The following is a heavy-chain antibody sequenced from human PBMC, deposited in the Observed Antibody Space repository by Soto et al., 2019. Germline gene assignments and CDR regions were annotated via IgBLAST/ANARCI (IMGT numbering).Heavy chain of an antibody. CDR2: ISSSSSTI. CDR3: ARDPQFLEWLGWAYYYMDV. CDR1: GFTFSSYS. D-gene: IGHD3-3*01. V-gene: IGHV3-48*01. Sequence: GGSLRLSCAASGFTFSSYSMNWVRQAPGKGLEWVSYISSSSSTIYYADSVKGRFTISRDNAKNSLYLQMNSLRAEDTAVYYCARDPQFLEWLGWAYYYMDVWGKGTTVTVSS. J-gene: IGHJ6*03.